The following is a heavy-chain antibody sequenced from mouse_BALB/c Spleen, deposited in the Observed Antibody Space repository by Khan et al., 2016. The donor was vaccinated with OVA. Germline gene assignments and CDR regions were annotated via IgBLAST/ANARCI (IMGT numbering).Heavy chain of an antibody. D-gene: IGHD2-1*01. CDR1: GFSLTSYG. CDR2: IWSDGRT. Sequence: QVRLQQSGPGPVAPSQSLSITCTISGFSLTSYGVHWVRQPAGKGLEWLVVIWSDGRTTYNSALKSRLSISKDNSKSQVFLKVNSLQTDDTAIYYCARQVYPGYFDVWGAGTTVTVSS. V-gene: IGHV2-6-1*01. J-gene: IGHJ1*01. CDR3: ARQVYPGYFDV.